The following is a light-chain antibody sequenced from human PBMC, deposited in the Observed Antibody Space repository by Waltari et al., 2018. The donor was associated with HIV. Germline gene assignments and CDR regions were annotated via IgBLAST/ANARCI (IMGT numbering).Light chain of an antibody. J-gene: IGKJ2*01. V-gene: IGKV2-24*01. CDR3: MQAKRSYT. Sequence: DIVLTQTPLSSPVTLGQPASFSCRSSESLVHSDGTTHLSWLQQRPGQPPRLLIYQISNRFSGVPDRFSGGGAGTVFTLKISRVEPEDVGIYYCMQAKRSYTFGQGTKLEIK. CDR1: ESLVHSDGTTH. CDR2: QIS.